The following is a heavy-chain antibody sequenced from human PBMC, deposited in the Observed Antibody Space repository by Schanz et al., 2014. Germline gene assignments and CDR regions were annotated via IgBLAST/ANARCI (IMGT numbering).Heavy chain of an antibody. Sequence: QVQLQESGPGLVKPSETLSLNCSVSGGSISTSSRYWGWIRQSPGKGLEWLGSFYYTGKTPYNPSRKSKVTISLDTSKNHFPLNLTSVTAADTAVYYCVRHGNYEFWHGPTPQFENWGQGTLVTVS. CDR1: GGSISTSSRY. J-gene: IGHJ4*02. D-gene: IGHD3-3*01. CDR3: VRHGNYEFWHGPTPQFEN. CDR2: FYYTGKT. V-gene: IGHV4-39*01.